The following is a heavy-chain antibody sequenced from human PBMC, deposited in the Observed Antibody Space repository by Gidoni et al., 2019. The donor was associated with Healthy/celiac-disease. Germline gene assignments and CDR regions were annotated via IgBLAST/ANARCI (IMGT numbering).Heavy chain of an antibody. Sequence: QVQLVQSGAEVKKPGSSVKVSCKASGDTFSSYAISWVRQAPGQGLEWVGGIIPTFGAANYAQKFQGRVTITADKSTSTAYMELSSLRSEDTAVYYCARGIAAAGLYPYYYYYYMDVWGKGTTVTVSS. CDR2: IIPTFGAA. D-gene: IGHD6-13*01. CDR1: GDTFSSYA. J-gene: IGHJ6*03. CDR3: ARGIAAAGLYPYYYYYYMDV. V-gene: IGHV1-69*06.